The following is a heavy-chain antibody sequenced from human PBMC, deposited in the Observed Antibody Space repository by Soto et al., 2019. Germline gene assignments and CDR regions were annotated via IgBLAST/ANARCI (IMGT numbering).Heavy chain of an antibody. V-gene: IGHV1-58*01. Sequence: QMQLVQSGPEVKKPGTSVKVSCKASGFTFTSSAVQWVRQARGQRLEWIGWIVVGSGNTNYAQKFQERVTITRDMSTSTAYMELSSLRSEDTAVYYCAASGRGLRYFDWLSRWPHYFDYWGQGTLVTVSS. J-gene: IGHJ4*02. CDR1: GFTFTSSA. D-gene: IGHD3-9*01. CDR3: AASGRGLRYFDWLSRWPHYFDY. CDR2: IVVGSGNT.